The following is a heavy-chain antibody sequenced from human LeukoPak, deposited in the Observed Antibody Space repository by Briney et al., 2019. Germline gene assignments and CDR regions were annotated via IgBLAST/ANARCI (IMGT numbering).Heavy chain of an antibody. D-gene: IGHD2-2*01. CDR2: IHDSGST. CDR3: ARHVNGVPADLDY. J-gene: IGHJ4*02. CDR1: GGSIGSGAYY. Sequence: PSETLSLTCSVSGGSIGSGAYYWAWIRQSPEKGLEWIGSIHDSGSTYYNPSLKSRVTISVDTSKVLFSLKLTSVVAADTAVYYCARHVNGVPADLDYWGQGTLVTVSS. V-gene: IGHV4-39*01.